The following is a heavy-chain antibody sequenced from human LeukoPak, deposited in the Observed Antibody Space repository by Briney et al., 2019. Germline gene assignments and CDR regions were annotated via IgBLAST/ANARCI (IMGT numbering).Heavy chain of an antibody. J-gene: IGHJ4*02. CDR1: GFTFSSYA. D-gene: IGHD2-15*01. CDR3: ARGLGYCSGGSCYWYYFDY. V-gene: IGHV3-30*04. CDR2: ISYDGSNK. Sequence: GGSLRLSCAASGFTFSSYAMHWVRQAPGKGLEWVAVISYDGSNKYYADSVKGRFTISRDNSKNTLYLQMNSLRAEDTAVYYCARGLGYCSGGSCYWYYFDYWGQGTLVTVSS.